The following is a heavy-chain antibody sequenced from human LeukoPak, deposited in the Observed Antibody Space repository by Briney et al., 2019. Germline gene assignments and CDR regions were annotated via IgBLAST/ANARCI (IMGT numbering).Heavy chain of an antibody. Sequence: SETLSLTCTVSGGSISSHYWRWVRQPPGKGLEGLGYIYDSGNTNYNPSLKSRLSISMDTSKNQFSLSLTSVTAADTAVYYCAREVLQGSSQGMDVWGKGTAVIVSS. CDR1: GGSISSHY. D-gene: IGHD3-3*01. CDR2: IYDSGNT. CDR3: AREVLQGSSQGMDV. J-gene: IGHJ6*04. V-gene: IGHV4-59*11.